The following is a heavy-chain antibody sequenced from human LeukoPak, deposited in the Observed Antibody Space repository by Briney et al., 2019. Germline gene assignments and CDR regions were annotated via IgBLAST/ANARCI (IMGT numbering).Heavy chain of an antibody. D-gene: IGHD2-8*01. CDR3: ARDYVGIGYAFDI. CDR2: IYTSGST. Sequence: PSETLSLTCTVSGGSISSGSYYWSWIRQPAGKGLEWIGRIYTSGSTNYNPSLKSRVTISVDTSKNQFSLKLSSVTAADTAVYYCARDYVGIGYAFDIWGQGTLVTVSS. CDR1: GGSISSGSYY. J-gene: IGHJ4*02. V-gene: IGHV4-61*02.